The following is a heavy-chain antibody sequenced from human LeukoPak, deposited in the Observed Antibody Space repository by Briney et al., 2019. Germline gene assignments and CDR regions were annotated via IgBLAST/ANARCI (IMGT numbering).Heavy chain of an antibody. V-gene: IGHV1-18*01. CDR3: ARSGRGTYFYFDL. J-gene: IGHJ4*02. Sequence: ASVKVSCKASAYSFTRYGVSWVRRAPGQGLEWMGWISGSTGNTKYVEKFQGRLTVTADTSTGTAYLDLTKLRIDDTAVYFCARSGRGTYFYFDLWGQGTLVTVSS. CDR1: AYSFTRYG. D-gene: IGHD1-26*01. CDR2: ISGSTGNT.